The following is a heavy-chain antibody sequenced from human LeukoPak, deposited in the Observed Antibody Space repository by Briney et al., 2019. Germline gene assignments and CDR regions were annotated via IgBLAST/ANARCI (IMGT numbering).Heavy chain of an antibody. J-gene: IGHJ6*02. Sequence: GGSLRLSCAASGFTFSSYWMSWVRQAPGKGLEWVANIKQDGSEKYDEDSVKGRFTISRDNAKNSLYLQMNSLRAEDTAVYYCARVFSSGWPGEDGMDVWGQGTTVTVSS. V-gene: IGHV3-7*01. CDR2: IKQDGSEK. D-gene: IGHD6-19*01. CDR3: ARVFSSGWPGEDGMDV. CDR1: GFTFSSYW.